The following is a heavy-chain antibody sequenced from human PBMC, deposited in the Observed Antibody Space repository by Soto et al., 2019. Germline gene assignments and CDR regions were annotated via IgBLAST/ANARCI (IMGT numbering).Heavy chain of an antibody. D-gene: IGHD6-19*01. CDR2: IIPLFGTP. J-gene: IGHJ4*02. Sequence: HVQLVPSGAEVKQPGSSVKVSCKAFGGTFSSYALSWVRQAPGQGLEWMGGIIPLFGTPNYDQNFQGRVTITADKSTSTAYMELASLRSDDTAVYYCARSFSSGWGGDFDYLDQGTLVIVSS. V-gene: IGHV1-69*06. CDR3: ARSFSSGWGGDFDY. CDR1: GGTFSSYA.